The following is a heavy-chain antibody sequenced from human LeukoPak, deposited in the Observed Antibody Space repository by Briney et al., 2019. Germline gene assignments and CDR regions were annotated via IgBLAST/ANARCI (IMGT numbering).Heavy chain of an antibody. D-gene: IGHD3-10*01. V-gene: IGHV3-7*05. CDR1: GFTFSSSW. Sequence: PGGSLRLSCAASGFTFSSSWMGWVRQAPGKGLEWVANIKGDGSGKYYVDSVKGRFTVSRDNAENSLYLQMNSLRAEDTAVYYCVRGSSGAFDYWGQGTLVTV. CDR2: IKGDGSGK. J-gene: IGHJ4*02. CDR3: VRGSSGAFDY.